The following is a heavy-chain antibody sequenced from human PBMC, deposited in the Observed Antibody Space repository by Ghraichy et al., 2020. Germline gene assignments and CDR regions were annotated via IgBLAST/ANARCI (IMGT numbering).Heavy chain of an antibody. Sequence: GGSLRLSCAASGFTFSSYAMTWVRQAPGKGLEWVSATSGGGGSTYYADSVKGRFTISRDNSKNTLYLQMNSLRAEDTAVYSCAKVVSWRYFDLWGRGTLVTVSS. D-gene: IGHD5/OR15-5a*01. J-gene: IGHJ2*01. CDR1: GFTFSSYA. V-gene: IGHV3-23*01. CDR3: AKVVSWRYFDL. CDR2: TSGGGGST.